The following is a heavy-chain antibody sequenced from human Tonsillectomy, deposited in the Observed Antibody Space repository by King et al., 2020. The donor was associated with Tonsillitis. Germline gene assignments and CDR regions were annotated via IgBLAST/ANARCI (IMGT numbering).Heavy chain of an antibody. CDR2: VFASGST. J-gene: IGHJ4*02. V-gene: IGHV4-61*02. Sequence: VQLQESGPGLVKPSQTLSLTCTVSGGSITTSVNYGSWIRQPAGKGLEWIGRVFASGSTDYNPSLKSRVTMSIDTSKNQFSLRLNSLTAADTAVYYCEGEWSWGQGTLVTVSS. CDR3: EGEWS. D-gene: IGHD3-3*01. CDR1: GGSITTSVNY.